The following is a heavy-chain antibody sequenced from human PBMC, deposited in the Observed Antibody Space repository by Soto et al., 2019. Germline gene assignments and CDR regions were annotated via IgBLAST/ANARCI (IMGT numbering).Heavy chain of an antibody. D-gene: IGHD1-26*01. CDR1: GYTFTSYG. V-gene: IGHV1-18*01. CDR3: ARDPSIVGASALDY. CDR2: ISAYNGNT. Sequence: SVKVSCKASGYTFTSYGISWVRQAPGQGLEWMGWISAYNGNTNYAQKVQGRVTMTTDTSTSTAYMELRSLRSDDTAVYYCARDPSIVGASALDYWGQGTLVTVSS. J-gene: IGHJ4*02.